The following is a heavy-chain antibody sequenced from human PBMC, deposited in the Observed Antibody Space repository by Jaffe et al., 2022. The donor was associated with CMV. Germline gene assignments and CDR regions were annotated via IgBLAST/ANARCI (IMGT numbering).Heavy chain of an antibody. Sequence: QVTLRESGPALVKPTQTLTLTCTFSGFSLSTSGMCVSWIRQPPGKALEWLARIDWDDDKYYSTSLKTRLTISKDTSKNQVVLTMTNMDPVDTATYYCARTSYGDYVGYYFDYWGQGTLVTVSS. V-gene: IGHV2-70*15. CDR2: IDWDDDK. D-gene: IGHD4-17*01. CDR1: GFSLSTSGMC. J-gene: IGHJ4*02. CDR3: ARTSYGDYVGYYFDY.